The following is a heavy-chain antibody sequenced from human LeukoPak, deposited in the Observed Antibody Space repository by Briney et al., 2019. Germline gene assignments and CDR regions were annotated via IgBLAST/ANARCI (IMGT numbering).Heavy chain of an antibody. CDR3: ARDLWLDY. V-gene: IGHV4-31*11. D-gene: IGHD6-19*01. Sequence: SSETLSLTCAVSGGSFSGYFWSWIRQPPGKGLEWIGYIYYSGSTYYNPSLKSRVTISVDTSKNQFSLKLSSVTAADTAVYYCARDLWLDYWGQGTLVTVSS. CDR2: IYYSGST. J-gene: IGHJ4*02. CDR1: GGSFSGYF.